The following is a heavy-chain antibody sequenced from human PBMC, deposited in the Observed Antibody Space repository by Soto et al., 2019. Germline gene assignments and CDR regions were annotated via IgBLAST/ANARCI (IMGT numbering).Heavy chain of an antibody. J-gene: IGHJ4*02. CDR1: GFSFSTYD. CDR3: AREAPGCRNGECYNYHDY. Sequence: GGSLRLSCAASGFSFSTYDFHWVRQPQGKGLEWVSAIGAGGDTYYAGSVKGRFTISRENAKNSVYLQMDSLRAGDTAVYYCAREAPGCRNGECYNYHDYWGQGAMLPVST. V-gene: IGHV3-13*01. D-gene: IGHD2-8*01. CDR2: IGAGGDT.